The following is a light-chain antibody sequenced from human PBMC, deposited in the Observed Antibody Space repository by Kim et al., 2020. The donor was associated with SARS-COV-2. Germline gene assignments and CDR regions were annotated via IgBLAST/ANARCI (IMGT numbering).Light chain of an antibody. CDR1: QSIRSW. V-gene: IGKV1-5*03. J-gene: IGKJ4*01. CDR2: EVS. Sequence: DIQMTQSPSTLSASVGDRVTITCRASQSIRSWLAWYQQKPGKAPKLLIYEVSSLESGVPSRFSGSGSGTEFTLTISSLQPEDFATYYCQQYYTYPTFGGGTKVDIK. CDR3: QQYYTYPT.